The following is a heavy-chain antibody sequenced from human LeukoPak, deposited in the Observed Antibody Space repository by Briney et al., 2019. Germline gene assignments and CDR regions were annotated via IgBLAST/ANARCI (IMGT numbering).Heavy chain of an antibody. Sequence: GGSLRLSCAASGFTFSSYAMSWVGQAPGKGLECVSAISVSGGSTYYADSVKGWFTISRDNSKNRLYLQMNSLRAEDTAVYFCARMVRGVNDAFDIWGQGTMVTVSS. J-gene: IGHJ3*02. CDR2: ISVSGGST. CDR1: GFTFSSYA. V-gene: IGHV3-23*01. CDR3: ARMVRGVNDAFDI. D-gene: IGHD3-10*01.